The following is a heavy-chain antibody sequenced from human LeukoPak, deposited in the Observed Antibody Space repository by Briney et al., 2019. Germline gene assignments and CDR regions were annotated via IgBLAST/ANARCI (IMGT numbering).Heavy chain of an antibody. D-gene: IGHD1-26*01. CDR2: INPNSGGT. V-gene: IGHV1-2*02. CDR3: ARDGFFLDASGSYDEVNY. CDR1: GYTFTGYY. Sequence: ASVKVSCKASGYTFTGYYMHWVRQAPGQGLEWMGWINPNSGGTSYAQKFQGRVTMTRDTSISTAYMELSRLRSDDTAVYYCARDGFFLDASGSYDEVNYWGQGTLVTVSS. J-gene: IGHJ4*02.